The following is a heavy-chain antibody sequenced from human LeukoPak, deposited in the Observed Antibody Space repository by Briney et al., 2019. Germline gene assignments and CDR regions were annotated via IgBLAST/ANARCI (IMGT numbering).Heavy chain of an antibody. D-gene: IGHD3-22*01. CDR1: GGSISSYY. Sequence: PSETLSLTCTVSGGSISSYYWSWIRQPAGKGLEWIGRIYTSGSTNYNPSLESRVTMSVDTSKNQFSLKLSSVTAADTAVYYCARMNVVIANYYYYYMDVWGKGTTVTVSS. CDR2: IYTSGST. J-gene: IGHJ6*03. V-gene: IGHV4-4*07. CDR3: ARMNVVIANYYYYYMDV.